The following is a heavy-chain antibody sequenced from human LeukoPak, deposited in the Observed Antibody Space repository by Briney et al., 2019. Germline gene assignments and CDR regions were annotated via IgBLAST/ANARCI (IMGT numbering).Heavy chain of an antibody. CDR3: AKTAPYYFDY. Sequence: GGSLRLSCAASGFTLSSYGLTWVRQAPGKGMEWVSSIGGSGVTYYADSVKGRFTISRDNSRNTLYLQMNSLRAEDTAIYYCAKTAPYYFDYRGQGALVTVSS. V-gene: IGHV3-23*01. J-gene: IGHJ4*02. D-gene: IGHD5-18*01. CDR1: GFTLSSYG. CDR2: IGGSGVT.